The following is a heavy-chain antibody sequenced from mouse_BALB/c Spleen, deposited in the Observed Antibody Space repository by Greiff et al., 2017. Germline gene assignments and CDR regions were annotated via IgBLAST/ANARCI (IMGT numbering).Heavy chain of an antibody. CDR2: IYPSDSYT. CDR1: GYTFTSYW. D-gene: IGHD1-2*01. CDR3: TILRLPAMDY. V-gene: IGHV1-69*02. Sequence: QVQLQQPGAELVRPGASVKLSCKASGYTFTSYWINWVKQRPGQGLEWIGNIYPSDSYTNYNQKFKDKATLTVDKSSSTAYMQLSSPTSEDSAVYYCTILRLPAMDYWGQGTSVTVSS. J-gene: IGHJ4*01.